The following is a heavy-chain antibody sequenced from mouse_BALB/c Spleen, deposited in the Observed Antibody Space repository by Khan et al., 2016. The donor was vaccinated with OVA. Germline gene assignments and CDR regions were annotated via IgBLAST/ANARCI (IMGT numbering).Heavy chain of an antibody. CDR1: GFSLTTYG. D-gene: IGHD2-12*01. CDR3: ARNAERYDFTY. V-gene: IGHV2-2*01. CDR2: IWSGGNT. J-gene: IGHJ3*01. Sequence: QVQLKQSGPGLVQPSQSLSITCTVSGFSLTTYGIHWVRQSPGKGLQWLGVIWSGGNTDYNATFISRLSIRQDNSKSQVFFKMNSLQADDAAIYYCARNAERYDFTYWGQGTLVTVS.